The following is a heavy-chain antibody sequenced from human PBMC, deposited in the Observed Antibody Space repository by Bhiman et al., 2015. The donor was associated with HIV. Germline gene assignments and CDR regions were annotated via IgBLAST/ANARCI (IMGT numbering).Heavy chain of an antibody. CDR1: GFSFSTCA. J-gene: IGHJ3*02. Sequence: EVQLLESGGGLVQPGGSLRLSCAASGFSFSTCAMNWVRQSPGKGLEWVSGISGSGVSTYSSNSVKGRFTVSRDNPKSTLYLQMNSLRAEDTAVYYCAKDLDESVSMIVVLIEKGGPWNAFDIWGQGTMVTVSA. V-gene: IGHV3-23*01. D-gene: IGHD3-22*01. CDR2: ISGSGVST. CDR3: AKDLDESVSMIVVLIEKGGPWNAFDI.